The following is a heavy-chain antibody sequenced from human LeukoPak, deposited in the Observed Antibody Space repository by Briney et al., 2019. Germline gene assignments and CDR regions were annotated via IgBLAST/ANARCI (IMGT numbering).Heavy chain of an antibody. Sequence: PGESLKISCKGSGYSFTNYWIGWVRQMPGKGLEWMGIISPDGSDTRYSPSSQGQVTISADKSITTAYLQWSSLKASDTAMYYCARLTSSWSFDYWGQGTLVTVSS. CDR1: GYSFTNYW. V-gene: IGHV5-51*01. CDR2: ISPDGSDT. CDR3: ARLTSSWSFDY. J-gene: IGHJ4*02. D-gene: IGHD6-13*01.